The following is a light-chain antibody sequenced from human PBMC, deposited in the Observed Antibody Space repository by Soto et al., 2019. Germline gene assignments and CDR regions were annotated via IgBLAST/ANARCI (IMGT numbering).Light chain of an antibody. V-gene: IGLV2-14*01. J-gene: IGLJ1*01. CDR2: DVS. CDR1: SSDVGGYNY. CDR3: SSYTSSSTLLYV. Sequence: QSVRTQPASVSGSPGQSITMSCTGTSSDVGGYNYVSWYQQHPGKAPKLMIYDVSNRPSGVSNRFSGSKSGNTASLTISGLQAEDEADYYCSSYTSSSTLLYVFGTGTKVTVL.